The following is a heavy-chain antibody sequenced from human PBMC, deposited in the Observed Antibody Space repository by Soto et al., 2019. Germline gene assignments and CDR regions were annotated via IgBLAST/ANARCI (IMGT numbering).Heavy chain of an antibody. CDR3: ARGRIGYCSSTSCQSGYYYYYGMDV. D-gene: IGHD2-2*01. V-gene: IGHV4-34*01. CDR2: INHSGST. Sequence: PSETLSLTCAVYGGSFSGYYWSWIRQPPGEGLEWIGEINHSGSTNYNPSLKSRVTISVDTSKNQFSLKLSSVTAADTAVYYCARGRIGYCSSTSCQSGYYYYYGMDVWGQGTTVTVSS. J-gene: IGHJ6*02. CDR1: GGSFSGYY.